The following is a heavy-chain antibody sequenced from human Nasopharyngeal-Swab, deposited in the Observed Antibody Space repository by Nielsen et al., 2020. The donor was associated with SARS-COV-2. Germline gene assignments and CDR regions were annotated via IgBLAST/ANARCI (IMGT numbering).Heavy chain of an antibody. Sequence: SETLSLTRTVSGGSISSYYWSWIRQPAGKGLEWIGRIYTSGSTNYNPSLKSRVTMSVDTSKNQFSLKLSSVAAADTAVYYCARDGPGDFWSGYYDYWGQGTLVTVSS. D-gene: IGHD3-3*01. CDR1: GGSISSYY. V-gene: IGHV4-4*07. J-gene: IGHJ4*02. CDR2: IYTSGST. CDR3: ARDGPGDFWSGYYDY.